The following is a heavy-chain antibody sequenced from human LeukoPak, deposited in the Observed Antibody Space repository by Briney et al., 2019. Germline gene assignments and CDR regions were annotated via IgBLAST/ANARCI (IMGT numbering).Heavy chain of an antibody. Sequence: SETLSLTCTVSGCSISSYYWSWIRQPPGKGLEWIGYIYYSGSTNYNPSLKSRVTISVDTSKNQFSLKLSSVTAADTAVYYCARDRHSSGWPNWFDPWGQGTLVTVSS. CDR3: ARDRHSSGWPNWFDP. J-gene: IGHJ5*02. V-gene: IGHV4-59*01. CDR2: IYYSGST. D-gene: IGHD6-19*01. CDR1: GCSISSYY.